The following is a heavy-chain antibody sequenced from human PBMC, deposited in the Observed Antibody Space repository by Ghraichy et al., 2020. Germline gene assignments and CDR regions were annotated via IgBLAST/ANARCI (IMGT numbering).Heavy chain of an antibody. CDR1: EFTFDGYP. CDR3: AKEGGRLGEGAFDV. D-gene: IGHD3-10*01. J-gene: IGHJ3*01. V-gene: IGHV3-23*01. CDR2: LGADGRST. Sequence: GGSLRLSCAASEFTFDGYPMTWVRQAPGKGLEWVSTLGADGRSTYYSDSVKGRFTISRDRSKRTLYLQMISLRVEDTAVYYCAKEGGRLGEGAFDVWSQGTLVTVSS.